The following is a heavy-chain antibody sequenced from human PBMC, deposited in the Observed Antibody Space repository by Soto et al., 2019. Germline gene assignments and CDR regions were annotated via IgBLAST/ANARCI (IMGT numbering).Heavy chain of an antibody. CDR3: ARPLSPGGCYDAFDI. V-gene: IGHV5-51*03. CDR1: GYSFTSYW. CDR2: IYPGDSDT. Sequence: EVQLVPSGAEVKKPGESLKISCKGSGYSFTSYWIGWVRQMPGKGLECMGIIYPGDSDTRYSPSFQGQVTISADKSISTAYLQWSSLKASDTAMYYCARPLSPGGCYDAFDIWGQGTMVTVSS. J-gene: IGHJ3*02. D-gene: IGHD2-21*01.